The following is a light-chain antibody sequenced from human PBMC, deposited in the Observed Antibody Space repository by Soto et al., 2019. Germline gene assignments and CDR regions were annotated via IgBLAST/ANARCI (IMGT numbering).Light chain of an antibody. CDR1: QSIYLNA. J-gene: IGKJ3*01. V-gene: IGKV3-20*01. Sequence: EIVLTQSPGTLSLSPGERATLSCSASQSIYLNALAWYQQKPGQTPRLLIYGASTRATDIPDRFSGSGSRTDFALTISRLEPEDFSMYYCQQYGRSPFTFGPGTRVDLK. CDR2: GAS. CDR3: QQYGRSPFT.